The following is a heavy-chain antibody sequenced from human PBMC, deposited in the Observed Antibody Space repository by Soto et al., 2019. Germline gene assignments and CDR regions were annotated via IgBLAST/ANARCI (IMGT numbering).Heavy chain of an antibody. V-gene: IGHV3-21*01. CDR2: VSFRGDI. CDR1: GFMFSSYT. CDR3: ARGCSSASCYYY. D-gene: IGHD2-2*01. J-gene: IGHJ4*02. Sequence: GGSLRLSCTASGFMFSSYTMNWVRQAPGKGLEWVSSVSFRGDIYYADSLEGRFTTSRDDAKNSLYLQMNSLRAEDTAVYYCARGCSSASCYYYWGQGTLVTVSS.